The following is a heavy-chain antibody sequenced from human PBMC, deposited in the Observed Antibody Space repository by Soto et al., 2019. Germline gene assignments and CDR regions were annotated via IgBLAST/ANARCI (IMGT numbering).Heavy chain of an antibody. J-gene: IGHJ4*02. CDR3: AKVPGIAVAGTRVGVFDY. V-gene: IGHV3-23*01. CDR2: ISGSGGST. Sequence: PGGSLRLSCAASGFTFSSYSMSWVRQAPGKGLEWVSAISGSGGSTYYADSVRGRFTISRDNSKNTLYLQMNSLRAEDTAVYYCAKVPGIAVAGTRVGVFDYWGQGTLVTVSS. D-gene: IGHD6-19*01. CDR1: GFTFSSYS.